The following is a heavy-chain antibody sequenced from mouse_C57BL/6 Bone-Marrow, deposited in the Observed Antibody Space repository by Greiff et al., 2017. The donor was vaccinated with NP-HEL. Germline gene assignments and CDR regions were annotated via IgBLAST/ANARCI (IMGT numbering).Heavy chain of an antibody. CDR1: GYTFTSYW. J-gene: IGHJ3*01. CDR3: ARRVGYYGAWFAY. V-gene: IGHV1-64*01. Sequence: QVQLQQPGAELVKPGASVKLSCKASGYTFTSYWMHWVKQRPGQGLEWIGMIHPNSGSTNYNEKFKSKATLTVDKSSSTAYMQLSSLTSEDSAVYYCARRVGYYGAWFAYWGQGTLVTVSA. CDR2: IHPNSGST. D-gene: IGHD1-1*01.